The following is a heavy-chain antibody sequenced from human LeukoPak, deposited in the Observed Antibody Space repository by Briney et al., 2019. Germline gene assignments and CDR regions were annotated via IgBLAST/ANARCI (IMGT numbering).Heavy chain of an antibody. CDR3: ARPSSSWYPYYFDY. Sequence: GGSLRLSCAASGFTFSSYWMSWVRQAPGKGLEWVANIKQDGSEKYYVDSVKGRFTISRDNAKNSLYLQMNSLRAEDTAVYYCARPSSSWYPYYFDYWGQGTLVTVST. CDR2: IKQDGSEK. J-gene: IGHJ4*02. D-gene: IGHD6-13*01. CDR1: GFTFSSYW. V-gene: IGHV3-7*01.